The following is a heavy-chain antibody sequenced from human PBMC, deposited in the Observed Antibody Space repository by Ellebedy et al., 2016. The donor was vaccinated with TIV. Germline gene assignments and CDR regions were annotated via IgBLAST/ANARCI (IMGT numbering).Heavy chain of an antibody. CDR3: ARDIQLGYFDL. J-gene: IGHJ2*01. CDR1: GGSIRSYY. V-gene: IGHV4-59*01. D-gene: IGHD2-21*01. Sequence: MPSETLSLTCSVSGGSIRSYYWSWIRQPPGKGLEWIGYIFYSGSTKYNPSLKSRVTISVDTSKNQFSLKLSSVTAADTAVYYCARDIQLGYFDLWGRGTLLTVSS. CDR2: IFYSGST.